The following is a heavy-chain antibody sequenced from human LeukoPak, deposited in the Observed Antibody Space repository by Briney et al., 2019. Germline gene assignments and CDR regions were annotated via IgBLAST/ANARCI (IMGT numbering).Heavy chain of an antibody. CDR2: IRHDGGEK. CDR1: GFTFSSYW. CDR3: ARVVRYCGGTNCLYYFDS. D-gene: IGHD2-2*01. Sequence: PGGSLRLSCAASGFTFSSYWMSWVRQAPGKGLEWVANIRHDGGEKYYVDSVKGQFTISRDNAKNSLFLQMNSLRAEDTSVYYRARVVRYCGGTNCLYYFDSWGQGTLVTVSS. V-gene: IGHV3-7*01. J-gene: IGHJ4*02.